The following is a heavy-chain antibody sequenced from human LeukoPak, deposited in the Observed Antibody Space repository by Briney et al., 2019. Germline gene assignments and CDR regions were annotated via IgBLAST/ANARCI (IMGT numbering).Heavy chain of an antibody. V-gene: IGHV4-38-2*01. J-gene: IGHJ4*02. CDR3: ATRRGYSYGARDY. CDR1: GYSISSGYY. CDR2: INHSGST. Sequence: SETLSLTCAVSGYSISSGYYWGWIRPPPGKGLEWIGEINHSGSTNYNPSLKSRVTISVDTSKNQFSLKLSSVTAADTAVYYCATRRGYSYGARDYWGQGTLVTVSS. D-gene: IGHD5-18*01.